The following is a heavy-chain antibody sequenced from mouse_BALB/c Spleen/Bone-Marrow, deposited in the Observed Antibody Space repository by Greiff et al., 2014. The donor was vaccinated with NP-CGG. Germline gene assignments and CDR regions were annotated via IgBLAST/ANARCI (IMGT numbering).Heavy chain of an antibody. J-gene: IGHJ3*01. Sequence: DVKLQESGGGLVQPGGSLKLSCAASGFDFSRYLMSWVRQAPGKGLQWIGEINPESNTINYTPSLKDKFIISRDNAKNTLYLQMSKVRSEDTALYCCARLGYYGWFAYWGQGTLVTVSA. CDR3: ARLGYYGWFAY. V-gene: IGHV4-1*02. D-gene: IGHD2-3*01. CDR2: INPESNTI. CDR1: GFDFSRYL.